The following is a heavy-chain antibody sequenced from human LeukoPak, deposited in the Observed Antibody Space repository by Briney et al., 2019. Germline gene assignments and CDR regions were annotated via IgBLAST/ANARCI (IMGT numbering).Heavy chain of an antibody. CDR1: GDSFNSYH. V-gene: IGHV4-59*01. J-gene: IGHJ4*02. CDR2: ISSSGST. D-gene: IGHD3-16*01. Sequence: SETLSLTCTVSGDSFNSYHWSWLRQPPGKGLEWIGYISSSGSTNYNPSLKSRVTISVDTSKNQFSLKLSSVTAADTAVYYCARVGRGDHTWGSYYCDHWGQGTLVSVSS. CDR3: ARVGRGDHTWGSYYCDH.